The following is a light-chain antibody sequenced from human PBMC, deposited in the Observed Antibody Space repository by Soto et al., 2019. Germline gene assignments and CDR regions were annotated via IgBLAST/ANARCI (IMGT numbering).Light chain of an antibody. Sequence: QSVLTQPPSASGSPGQSVTISCTGTSNDVGGYNYVSWYQQHPGKAPKLMIYEVSERPSGVPDRFSGSRSANTASLTVSGLQADDEADYYCTSYTGNNNLVFGGGTKVTVL. CDR1: SNDVGGYNY. V-gene: IGLV2-8*01. CDR2: EVS. J-gene: IGLJ2*01. CDR3: TSYTGNNNLV.